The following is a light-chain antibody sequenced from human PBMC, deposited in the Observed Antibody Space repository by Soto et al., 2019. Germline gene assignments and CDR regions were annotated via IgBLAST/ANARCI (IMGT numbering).Light chain of an antibody. CDR1: SSDVGGYNY. V-gene: IGLV2-11*01. CDR2: DVS. CDR3: CSYAGTYSSFV. J-gene: IGLJ1*01. Sequence: QSALTQPRSVSGSPGQSVTISCTGTSSDVGGYNYVSWYQEHPGRAPKLMIYDVSIRPSGAPDRFSGSKSGNTASLTISGLLAEDEADYYCCSYAGTYSSFVFGSGTKVTVL.